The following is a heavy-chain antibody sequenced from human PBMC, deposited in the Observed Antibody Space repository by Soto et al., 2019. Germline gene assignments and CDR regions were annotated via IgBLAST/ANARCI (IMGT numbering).Heavy chain of an antibody. CDR1: GGSFSGYY. Sequence: QVQLQQWGAGLLKPSETLSLTCAVYGGSFSGYYWSWIRQPPGKGLEWIGEINHSGSTNYNPSLKNWVTKSVDAVTEQFSPYRGLVTAAGTAGYYWAGGGGDVLVPAAMRGTYFDYWGQGTLVTVSA. D-gene: IGHD2-2*01. V-gene: IGHV4-34*01. CDR3: AGGGGDVLVPAAMRGTYFDY. CDR2: INHSGST. J-gene: IGHJ4*02.